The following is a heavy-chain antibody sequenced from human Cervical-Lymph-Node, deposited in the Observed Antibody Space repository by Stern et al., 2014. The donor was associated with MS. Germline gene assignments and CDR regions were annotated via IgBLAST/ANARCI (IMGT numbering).Heavy chain of an antibody. V-gene: IGHV1-69*01. CDR3: TREAIGHSGTFDF. CDR2: IIPILGTA. D-gene: IGHD5-12*01. CDR1: GGTFGSFA. J-gene: IGHJ4*02. Sequence: QVQLVQSGAEVQKPGSSVKVSCRASGGTFGSFAVNWVRQASGQGLECMVGIIPILGTANYAQRFQGRVTITADDSTTTAYMELNSLTSDDTAVYFCTREAIGHSGTFDFWGQGTLVTVSS.